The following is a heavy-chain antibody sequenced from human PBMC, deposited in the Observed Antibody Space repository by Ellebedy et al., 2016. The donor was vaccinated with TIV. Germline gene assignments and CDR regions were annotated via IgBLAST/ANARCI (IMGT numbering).Heavy chain of an antibody. CDR3: AKFRGLTWFGDFTDY. Sequence: GESLKISCAASGFTFSDYAMGWVRQAPGRGLEWVSAIDGTSYSTFYADSVEGRFTISRDNSKNTLYLQMNSLRVEDTAVYYCAKFRGLTWFGDFTDYWGQGTLVTVSS. CDR2: IDGTSYST. J-gene: IGHJ4*02. V-gene: IGHV3-23*01. D-gene: IGHD3-10*01. CDR1: GFTFSDYA.